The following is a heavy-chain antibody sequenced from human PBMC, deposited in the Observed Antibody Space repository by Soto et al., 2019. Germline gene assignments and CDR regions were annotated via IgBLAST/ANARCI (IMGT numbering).Heavy chain of an antibody. V-gene: IGHV4-39*01. J-gene: IGHJ4*02. CDR2: IYFLGKT. Sequence: SETLSLTCTVSGGSISSGGYYWGWIRQPPGQGLEWIGSIYFLGKTYYNPSLKSRVTISVDTSKNQFSLNLRSVTAADTAVYYCARNSNTAMVTIDWGQGTLVTVSS. CDR3: ARNSNTAMVTID. D-gene: IGHD5-18*01. CDR1: GGSISSGGYY.